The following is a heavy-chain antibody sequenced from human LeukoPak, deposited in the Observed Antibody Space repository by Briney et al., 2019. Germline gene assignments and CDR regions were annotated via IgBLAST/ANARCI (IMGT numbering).Heavy chain of an antibody. CDR1: GFTLSNHW. CDR3: AREYNSGPKQTDAFDI. J-gene: IGHJ3*02. D-gene: IGHD3-22*01. CDR2: ISGDEIWT. Sequence: GGSLRLSCAASGFTLSNHWMHWVRQAPGKGLVWASRISGDEIWTSYADSVKGRFLISRDNAKDTLYLQMNSLRTEDTAVYYCAREYNSGPKQTDAFDIWGQGTMVTVSS. V-gene: IGHV3-74*01.